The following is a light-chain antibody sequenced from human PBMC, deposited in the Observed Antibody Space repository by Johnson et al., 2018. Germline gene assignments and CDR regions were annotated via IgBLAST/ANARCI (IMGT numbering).Light chain of an antibody. Sequence: QSVLTQPPSVSAAPGQKVTISCSGSSSNIGNNYVSWYQQLPGTAPKLLIYENNKRPSGIPDRFPGSKSGTSATLGITGLQTGDEADYYCGTWDSSLSAGNVVGTGTKVTVL. CDR1: SSNIGNNY. J-gene: IGLJ1*01. CDR2: ENN. CDR3: GTWDSSLSAGNV. V-gene: IGLV1-51*02.